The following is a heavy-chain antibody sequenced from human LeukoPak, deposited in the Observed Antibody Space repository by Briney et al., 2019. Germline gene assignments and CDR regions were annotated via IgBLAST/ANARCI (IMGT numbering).Heavy chain of an antibody. Sequence: SETLSLTCTVSGGSINSYYWSWIRQTPGKGLEWIGSIYQSGSTNYNPSLKSRVTISVDVSKNHFSLKVYSVTAADTAVYYCARDRLGGAVANCISDYWGQGILVTVSS. D-gene: IGHD2-15*01. CDR3: ARDRLGGAVANCISDY. V-gene: IGHV4-59*01. CDR1: GGSINSYY. J-gene: IGHJ4*02. CDR2: IYQSGST.